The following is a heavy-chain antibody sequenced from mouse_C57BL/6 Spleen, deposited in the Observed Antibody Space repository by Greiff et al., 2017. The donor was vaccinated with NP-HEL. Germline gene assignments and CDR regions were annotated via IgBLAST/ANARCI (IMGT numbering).Heavy chain of an antibody. CDR1: GYTFTSYW. CDR3: ARLTPYWYFDV. V-gene: IGHV1-64*01. CDR2: IHPNSGST. Sequence: QVQLKQPGAELVKPGASVKLSCKASGYTFTSYWMHWVKQRPGQGLEWIGMIHPNSGSTNYNEKFKSKATLTVDKSSSTAYMQLSSLTSEDSAVYYCARLTPYWYFDVWGTGTTVTVSS. J-gene: IGHJ1*03.